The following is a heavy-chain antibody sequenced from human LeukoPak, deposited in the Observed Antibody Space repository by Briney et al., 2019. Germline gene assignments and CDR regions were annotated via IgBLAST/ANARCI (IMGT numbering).Heavy chain of an antibody. Sequence: GGSLRLSCAASGFAFTTYAMSWVPQAPGKGLEWVSAISGGGSTTYFADSVKGRFTISRDNSNNTVYLQMNSLRVEDTAVYYCAKEPHYYGSGSYLDHWGQGTLVTVSS. J-gene: IGHJ4*02. CDR2: ISGGGSTT. CDR1: GFAFTTYA. D-gene: IGHD3-10*01. V-gene: IGHV3-23*01. CDR3: AKEPHYYGSGSYLDH.